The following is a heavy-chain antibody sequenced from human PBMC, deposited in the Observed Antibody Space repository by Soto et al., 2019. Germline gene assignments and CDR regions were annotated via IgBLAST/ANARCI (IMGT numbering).Heavy chain of an antibody. Sequence: HPGGSLRLSCAASGFTVSSNSMSWVRQAPGKGLEWVSIIYSGGSTYYADSVKGRFTISRDNSKNTLYLQMNSLRAEDTAVYYCAREIVTTGEYYFDSWGQGTLVTVSS. CDR1: GFTVSSNS. CDR2: IYSGGST. J-gene: IGHJ4*02. CDR3: AREIVTTGEYYFDS. D-gene: IGHD1-1*01. V-gene: IGHV3-66*01.